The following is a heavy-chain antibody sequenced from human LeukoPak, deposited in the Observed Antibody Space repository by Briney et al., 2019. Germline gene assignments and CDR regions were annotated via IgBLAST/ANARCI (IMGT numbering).Heavy chain of an antibody. Sequence: GGSLRLSCAASGITVSNDGMSGVRHAPGKGLEWVAVISERGGGTNYADSVKSRLTISRENFNTTLCQQINSLRAEDTAVYFCAKRGVVIRFILVGFNKETYYFGFWGQGALVTVSS. V-gene: IGHV3-23*01. J-gene: IGHJ4*02. CDR3: AKRGVVIRFILVGFNKETYYFGF. CDR2: ISERGGGT. CDR1: GITVSNDG. D-gene: IGHD3-10*01.